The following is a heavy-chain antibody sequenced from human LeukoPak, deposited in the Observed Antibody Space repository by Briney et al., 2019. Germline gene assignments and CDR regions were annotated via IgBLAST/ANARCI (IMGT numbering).Heavy chain of an antibody. J-gene: IGHJ3*02. CDR3: ARVDSHTPYCSGGSCYYDAFDI. D-gene: IGHD2-15*01. CDR1: GGSISTSSYY. V-gene: IGHV4-39*07. CDR2: IFYSGST. Sequence: SETLSLTCTVSGGSISTSSYYWGWVRQPPGKGLEWIGNIFYSGSTYYNPSLKSRVTISVDTSKNQFSLKLSSVTAADTAVYYCARVDSHTPYCSGGSCYYDAFDIWGQGTMVTVSS.